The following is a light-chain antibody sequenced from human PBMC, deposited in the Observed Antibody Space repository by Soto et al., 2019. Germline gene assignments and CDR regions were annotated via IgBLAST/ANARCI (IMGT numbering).Light chain of an antibody. J-gene: IGLJ1*01. CDR3: QSYDNRLSVYV. V-gene: IGLV1-40*01. CDR1: SSNIGAHYA. Sequence: QSALTQPPSVSGAPGQRVTISCTGSSSNIGAHYAVHWYQQLPGTAPKLLIYGNSNRPSGVPDRFSGSKSGTSASLAITGLQAEDEADYYCQSYDNRLSVYVFGTGTKVTVL. CDR2: GNS.